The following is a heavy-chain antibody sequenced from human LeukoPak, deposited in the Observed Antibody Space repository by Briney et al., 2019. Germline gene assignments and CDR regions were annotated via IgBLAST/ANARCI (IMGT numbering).Heavy chain of an antibody. Sequence: PGGSLRLSCAASGFTFSSYSMNWVRQPPGKGLEWIGEINHSGSTNYNPSLKSRVTISVDTSKNQFSLKLSSVTAADTAVYYCASPHIMITFGGVILLIDENAFDIWGQGTMVTVSS. D-gene: IGHD3-16*02. CDR1: GFTFSSYS. J-gene: IGHJ3*02. V-gene: IGHV4-34*01. CDR2: INHSGST. CDR3: ASPHIMITFGGVILLIDENAFDI.